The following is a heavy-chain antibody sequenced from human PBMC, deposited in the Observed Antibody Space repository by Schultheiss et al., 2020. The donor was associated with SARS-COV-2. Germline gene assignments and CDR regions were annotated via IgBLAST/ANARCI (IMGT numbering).Heavy chain of an antibody. CDR1: GFTFSSYG. CDR2: IWYDGSNK. Sequence: GGSLRLSCAASGFTFSSYGMHWVRQAPGKGLEWVAVIWYDGSNKYYADSVKGRFTISRDNSKNTLYLQMNSLRAEDTAVYYCARVLIAPYSSYGPFDYWGQGTLVTVSS. CDR3: ARVLIAPYSSYGPFDY. V-gene: IGHV3-33*01. D-gene: IGHD6-6*01. J-gene: IGHJ4*02.